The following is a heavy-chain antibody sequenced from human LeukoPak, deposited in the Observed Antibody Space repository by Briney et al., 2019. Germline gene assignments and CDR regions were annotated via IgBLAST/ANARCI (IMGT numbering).Heavy chain of an antibody. V-gene: IGHV4-34*01. J-gene: IGHJ2*01. CDR3: ASPSGDTSRYFDL. D-gene: IGHD4-17*01. Sequence: SETLSLTCAVCGGSFSGYYWSWIRQPPGKGLEWIGEINHSGSTNYNPSLKSRVTISVDTSKNQFSLKLSSVTAADTAVYYCASPSGDTSRYFDLWGRGTLVTVSS. CDR2: INHSGST. CDR1: GGSFSGYY.